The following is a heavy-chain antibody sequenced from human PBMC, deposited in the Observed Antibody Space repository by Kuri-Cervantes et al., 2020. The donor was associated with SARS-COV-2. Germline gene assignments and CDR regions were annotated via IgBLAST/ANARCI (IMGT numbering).Heavy chain of an antibody. D-gene: IGHD3-10*01. CDR3: AKGGSTMIRGVMS. Sequence: ASVKVSCKASGYTFTSYGISWVRQAPGQGLEWMGWITPFNDNTNYAQKFQDRVTITRDRSMSTAYMELSSLRAEDTATYYCAKGGSTMIRGVMSWGQGTLVTVSS. V-gene: IGHV1-18*01. CDR1: GYTFTSYG. CDR2: ITPFNDNT. J-gene: IGHJ5*02.